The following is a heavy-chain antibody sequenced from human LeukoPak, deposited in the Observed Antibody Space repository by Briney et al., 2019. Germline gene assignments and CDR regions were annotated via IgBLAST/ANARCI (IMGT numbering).Heavy chain of an antibody. Sequence: GGSLRLSCAASGFTFSSYGMHWVRQAPGKGLEWVAFIRYDGSNKYYADSVKGRFTISRDNSKNTLYLQMNSLRAEDTAVYYCAKGNCSSTSCYTPFDYWGQGTLVTVSS. CDR3: AKGNCSSTSCYTPFDY. CDR2: IRYDGSNK. CDR1: GFTFSSYG. J-gene: IGHJ4*02. V-gene: IGHV3-30*02. D-gene: IGHD2-2*02.